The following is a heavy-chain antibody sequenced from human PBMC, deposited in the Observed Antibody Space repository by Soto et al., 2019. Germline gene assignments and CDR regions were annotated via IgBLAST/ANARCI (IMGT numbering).Heavy chain of an antibody. CDR3: ARAPPKDCTNGVCFGGWFDP. CDR1: GFTFSSYW. D-gene: IGHD2-8*01. Sequence: LRLSCAASGFTFSSYWMHWVRQAPGKGLVWVSRINSDGSSTSYADSVKGRFTISRDNAKNTLYLQMNSLRAEDTAVYYCARAPPKDCTNGVCFGGWFDPWGQGTLVTVSS. CDR2: INSDGSST. J-gene: IGHJ5*02. V-gene: IGHV3-74*01.